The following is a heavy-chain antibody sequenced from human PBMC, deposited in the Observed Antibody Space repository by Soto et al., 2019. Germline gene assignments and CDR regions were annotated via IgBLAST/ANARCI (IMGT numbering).Heavy chain of an antibody. CDR2: ISSNSAYI. J-gene: IGHJ5*02. Sequence: GGSLRLSCAASGFTFRSFTMNWVRQAPGKGLEWVSTISSNSAYIYYTAALRGRFTISRDHAKNSLHLQMNSLRAEDTAVYYCTRDASRDSSARGWFDPWGPGTLVTVSS. D-gene: IGHD6-13*01. CDR1: GFTFRSFT. CDR3: TRDASRDSSARGWFDP. V-gene: IGHV3-21*01.